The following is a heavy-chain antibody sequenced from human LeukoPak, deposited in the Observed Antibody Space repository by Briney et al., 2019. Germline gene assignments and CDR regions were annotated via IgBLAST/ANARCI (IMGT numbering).Heavy chain of an antibody. CDR3: ARTQIYGSGSYRTLDY. Sequence: GGSLRLSCAASGFTVSSNYMSWVRQAPGKGLEWVSVIYSGGSTYYADSVRGRFIISRDNSRNTLYLQMNSLRAKDTAVYYCARTQIYGSGSYRTLDYWGQGTLVTVSS. D-gene: IGHD3-10*01. J-gene: IGHJ4*02. V-gene: IGHV3-53*01. CDR1: GFTVSSNY. CDR2: IYSGGST.